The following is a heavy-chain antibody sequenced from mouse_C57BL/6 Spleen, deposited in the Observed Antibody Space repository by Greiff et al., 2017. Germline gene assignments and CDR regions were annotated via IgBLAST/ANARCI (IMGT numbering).Heavy chain of an antibody. Sequence: QVQLQQSGAELARPGASVKLSCKASGYTFTSYGISWVKQRTGQGLEWIGEIYPRSGNTYYNEKFKGKATLTADKSSSTAYMELRSLTSEDSAVYFCAPITTAYYYAMDDCGQGTSVTVSS. J-gene: IGHJ4*01. CDR1: GYTFTSYG. D-gene: IGHD1-2*01. V-gene: IGHV1-81*01. CDR3: APITTAYYYAMDD. CDR2: IYPRSGNT.